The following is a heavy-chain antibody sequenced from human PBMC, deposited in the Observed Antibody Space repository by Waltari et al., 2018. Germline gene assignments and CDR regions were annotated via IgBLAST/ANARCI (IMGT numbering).Heavy chain of an antibody. J-gene: IGHJ4*02. CDR2: RKQDGSEK. Sequence: EVQLVESGGGLVQPGGSLRLSCAASGFTFSSYWMSWVRQAPGKGLGGVGNRKQDGSEKYDVDSVKVRFTISRDNAKNSLYLQMNSLRAEDTAVYYCARLYYYDSRGDYWGQGTLVTVSS. CDR1: GFTFSSYW. D-gene: IGHD3-22*01. V-gene: IGHV3-7*01. CDR3: ARLYYYDSRGDY.